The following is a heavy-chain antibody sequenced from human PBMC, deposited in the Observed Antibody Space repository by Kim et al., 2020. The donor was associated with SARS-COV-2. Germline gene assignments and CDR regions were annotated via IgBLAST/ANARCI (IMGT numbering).Heavy chain of an antibody. CDR2: IIPILGIA. D-gene: IGHD3-22*01. Sequence: SVKVSCKASGGTFSSYTISWVRQAPGQGLEWMGRIIPILGIANYAQKFQGRVTITADKSTSTAYMELNSLRSEDTAVYYCARDLYYDDSSGYYGYYGMDVWGQGTTVTVSS. CDR3: ARDLYYDDSSGYYGYYGMDV. V-gene: IGHV1-69*04. CDR1: GGTFSSYT. J-gene: IGHJ6*02.